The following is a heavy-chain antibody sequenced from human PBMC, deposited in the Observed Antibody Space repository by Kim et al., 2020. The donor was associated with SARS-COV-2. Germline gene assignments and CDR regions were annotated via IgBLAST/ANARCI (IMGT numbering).Heavy chain of an antibody. D-gene: IGHD2-2*02. V-gene: IGHV1-24*01. CDR1: GYTLTELS. CDR3: ATEKVPAAIRAYDSSSLNYYYGMDV. Sequence: ASVKVSCKVSGYTLTELSMHWVRQAPGKGLEWMGGFDPEDGETIYAQKFQGRVTMTEDTSTDTAYMELSSLRSEDTAVYYCATEKVPAAIRAYDSSSLNYYYGMDVWGQGTTVTVSS. J-gene: IGHJ6*02. CDR2: FDPEDGET.